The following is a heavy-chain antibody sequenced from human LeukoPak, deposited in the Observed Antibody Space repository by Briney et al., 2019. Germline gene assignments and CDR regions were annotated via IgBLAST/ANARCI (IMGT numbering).Heavy chain of an antibody. Sequence: SETLSLTCTVSGYSISSGYYWGWIRQPPGKGLEWIGSIYHSGSTYYNPSLKSRVTISVDTSKNQFSLKLSSVTAADTAVYYCARGGAAHRSYYYYYMDVWGKGTTVTVSS. D-gene: IGHD6-6*01. V-gene: IGHV4-38-2*02. CDR1: GYSISSGYY. CDR2: IYHSGST. J-gene: IGHJ6*03. CDR3: ARGGAAHRSYYYYYMDV.